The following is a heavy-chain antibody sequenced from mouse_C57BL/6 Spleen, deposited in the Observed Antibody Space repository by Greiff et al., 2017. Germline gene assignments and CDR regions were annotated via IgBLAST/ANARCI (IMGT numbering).Heavy chain of an antibody. CDR2: IDPKSGGT. CDR3: AREPLLGPFYFDC. D-gene: IGHD4-1*01. V-gene: IGHV1-72*01. J-gene: IGHJ2*01. Sequence: QVQLQQPGAELVKPGASVKLSCKASGYTFTSYWMHWVKQRPGRGLEWIGWIDPKSGGTKYNEKFKSKATLTVDKPSSTAYMQLSSLTSEDSAVYYCAREPLLGPFYFDCWGQGATLAVSS. CDR1: GYTFTSYW.